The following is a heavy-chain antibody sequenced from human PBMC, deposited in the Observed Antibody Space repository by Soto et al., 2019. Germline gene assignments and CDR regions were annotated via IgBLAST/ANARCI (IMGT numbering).Heavy chain of an antibody. J-gene: IGHJ6*02. CDR3: VKGCRGKFCYYPSAVDF. D-gene: IGHD2-21*01. Sequence: GGSLRLSCAASGFSFNKYGMHWVRQAPGKGLEYVSGISDTGGSTSHADSVKGRFTISRDNSKDTLFLQMNSLRPEDTAVYYSVKGCRGKFCYYPSAVDFWGQGTMVTVSS. V-gene: IGHV3-64D*06. CDR2: ISDTGGST. CDR1: GFSFNKYG.